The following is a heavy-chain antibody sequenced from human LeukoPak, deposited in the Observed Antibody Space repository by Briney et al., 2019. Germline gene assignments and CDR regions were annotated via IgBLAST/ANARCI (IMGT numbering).Heavy chain of an antibody. Sequence: ASVKVSCXASGYTFTGYYMHWVRQAPGQGLGWMGWMNPNSGGTHYAQNFQGRVTMTRDASISTAYMEVSRLRSDDTAVYYCARVASGSSWHPDFDYWGQGTLVTVSS. CDR2: MNPNSGGT. V-gene: IGHV1-2*02. CDR1: GYTFTGYY. CDR3: ARVASGSSWHPDFDY. D-gene: IGHD6-13*01. J-gene: IGHJ4*02.